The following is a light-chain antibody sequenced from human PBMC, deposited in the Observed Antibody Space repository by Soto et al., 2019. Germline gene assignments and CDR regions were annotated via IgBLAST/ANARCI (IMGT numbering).Light chain of an antibody. CDR1: QNIGTW. Sequence: IQMTQSPSSVSASVGARVTITCRASQNIGTWLAWFQQKPGKAPQLLISSTSSLQSWVPSRFSGSGSGTDFTLTSSGLQPEDFAPYYCQQANSFLFTFGGGTKVEIK. CDR2: STS. J-gene: IGKJ4*01. CDR3: QQANSFLFT. V-gene: IGKV1-12*01.